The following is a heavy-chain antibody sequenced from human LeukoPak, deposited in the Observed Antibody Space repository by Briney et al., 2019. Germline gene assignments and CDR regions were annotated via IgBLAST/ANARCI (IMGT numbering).Heavy chain of an antibody. V-gene: IGHV3-7*01. Sequence: PGGSLRLSCAASGFTFSNYGIHWVRQAPGKGLEWVANIKQDGSEKYYVDSVKGRFTISRDNAKNSLYLQMNSLRAEDTAVYYCARDWAVAGYAVWGQGTLVTVSS. J-gene: IGHJ4*02. CDR3: ARDWAVAGYAV. CDR1: GFTFSNYG. D-gene: IGHD6-19*01. CDR2: IKQDGSEK.